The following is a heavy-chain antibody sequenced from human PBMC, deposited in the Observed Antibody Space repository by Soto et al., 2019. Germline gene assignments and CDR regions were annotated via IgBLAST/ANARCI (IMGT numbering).Heavy chain of an antibody. Sequence: PGGSLRLSCAAPGFTFSDYYMDWVRQAPGKGLEWVGRSRNKANSYTTEYAASVAGRFTVSRDDSKNSLYLQMNSLKADDTAIYYCARGNRAFDIWGQGTLVTVSS. CDR3: ARGNRAFDI. J-gene: IGHJ3*02. CDR1: GFTFSDYY. CDR2: SRNKANSYTT. V-gene: IGHV3-72*01.